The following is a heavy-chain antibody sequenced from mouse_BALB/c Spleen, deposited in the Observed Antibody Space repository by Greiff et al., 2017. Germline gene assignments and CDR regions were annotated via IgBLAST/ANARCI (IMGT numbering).Heavy chain of an antibody. D-gene: IGHD1-1*01. J-gene: IGHJ3*01. CDR3: AREIYYYGSSWFAY. CDR1: GFSLTGYG. Sequence: QVQLKESGPGLVAPSQSLSITCTVSGFSLTGYGVNWVRQPPGKGLEWLGMIWGDGSTDYNSALKSRLSISKDNSKSQVFLKMNSLQTDDTARYYCAREIYYYGSSWFAYWGQGTLVTVSA. V-gene: IGHV2-6-7*01. CDR2: IWGDGST.